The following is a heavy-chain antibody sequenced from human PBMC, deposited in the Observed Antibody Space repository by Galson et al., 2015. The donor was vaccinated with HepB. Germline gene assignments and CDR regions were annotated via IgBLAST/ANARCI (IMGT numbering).Heavy chain of an antibody. CDR2: IIPIFGTA. V-gene: IGHV1-69*06. J-gene: IGHJ4*02. D-gene: IGHD6-19*01. Sequence: SVKVSCKASGGTFSSYAISWVRQAPGQGLEWMGGIIPIFGTANYAQKFQGRVTITADKSTSTAYMELSSLRSEDTAVYYCARGPYSSGWYFDYWGQGTLVTVSS. CDR1: GGTFSSYA. CDR3: ARGPYSSGWYFDY.